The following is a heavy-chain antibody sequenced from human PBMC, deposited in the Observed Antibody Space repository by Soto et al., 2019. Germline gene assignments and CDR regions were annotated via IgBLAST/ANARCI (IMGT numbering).Heavy chain of an antibody. CDR2: VSASGLNT. J-gene: IGHJ5*02. Sequence: GGSLRLSCAASGFTFSTYAMAWVRQAPGKGLEWVSGVSASGLNTDYADPVKGRFYISRDNSKNTVSLHMNSLRAEDTALYYCARHPERIAQIGWFDPWGQGTLVTVSS. CDR3: ARHPERIAQIGWFDP. CDR1: GFTFSTYA. V-gene: IGHV3-23*01. D-gene: IGHD6-13*01.